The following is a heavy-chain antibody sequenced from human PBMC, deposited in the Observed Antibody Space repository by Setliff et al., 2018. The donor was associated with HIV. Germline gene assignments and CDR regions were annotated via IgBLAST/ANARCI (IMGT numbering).Heavy chain of an antibody. CDR3: ARDKSYYYDSTVSRGLYYFDY. V-gene: IGHV3-7*01. CDR2: IKPDGSAK. J-gene: IGHJ4*02. Sequence: GGSLRLSCAASGLTFSDYWMNWVRQVPGKGLEWVANIKPDGSAKNYVDFVKGRFTISRDNAKNSLYLQMNSLRVEDTAVFYCARDKSYYYDSTVSRGLYYFDYWGQGTLVTVSS. CDR1: GLTFSDYW. D-gene: IGHD3-22*01.